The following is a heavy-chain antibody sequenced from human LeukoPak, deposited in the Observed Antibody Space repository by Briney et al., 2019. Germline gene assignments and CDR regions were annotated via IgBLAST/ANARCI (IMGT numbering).Heavy chain of an antibody. D-gene: IGHD3-9*01. Sequence: PGGSLRLSCAASGFTFSSYAMSWVRQAPGKGLEWVSDISGSGGSTYYADSVKGRFTISRDNSKNTLYLQMNSLRAEDTAVYYCAKDRGQYYDILTGYYAWGQGTLVTVSS. CDR1: GFTFSSYA. V-gene: IGHV3-23*01. J-gene: IGHJ5*02. CDR3: AKDRGQYYDILTGYYA. CDR2: ISGSGGST.